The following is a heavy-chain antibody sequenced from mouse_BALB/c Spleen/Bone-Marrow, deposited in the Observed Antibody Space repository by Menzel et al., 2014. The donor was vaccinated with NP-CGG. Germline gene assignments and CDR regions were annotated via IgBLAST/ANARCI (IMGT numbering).Heavy chain of an antibody. CDR1: GFDIKDTY. CDR3: ATDGSGYLDY. D-gene: IGHD3-2*01. Sequence: EVQLVESGAELVKPGASVKLSCTASGFDIKDTYMHWVKQRPEQGLEWIGRIDPANGNTKYDPKFQGKATITADTSSNTAYLQLSSLTSEDTAVYYCATDGSGYLDYWGQGTTLTVSS. J-gene: IGHJ2*01. CDR2: IDPANGNT. V-gene: IGHV14-3*02.